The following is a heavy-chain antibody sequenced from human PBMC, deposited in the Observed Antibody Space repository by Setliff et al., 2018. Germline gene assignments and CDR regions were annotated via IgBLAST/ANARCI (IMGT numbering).Heavy chain of an antibody. CDR1: GGSISNYY. CDR2: IYYNGRS. Sequence: SETLSLTCTVSGGSISNYYWSWIRQSPGKGLEWIGFIYYNGRSDHNPSFQSRVTMSVDRSKNQFSLNLRAMTAADTADYYCAREGGGSGWTPDSWGQGTLVTVS. D-gene: IGHD6-19*01. V-gene: IGHV4-59*01. CDR3: AREGGGSGWTPDS. J-gene: IGHJ4*02.